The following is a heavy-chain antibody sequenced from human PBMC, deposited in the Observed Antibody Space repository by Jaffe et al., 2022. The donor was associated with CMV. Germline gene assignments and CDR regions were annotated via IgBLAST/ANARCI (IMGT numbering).Heavy chain of an antibody. CDR1: GFSLSTRGMS. V-gene: IGHV2-70*17. J-gene: IGHJ4*02. CDR2: IDWDDDK. Sequence: QVTLRESGPALVKPTQTLTLTCTFSGFSLSTRGMSVAWIRQPPGKALEWLARIDWDDDKFYTTSLKTRLTISKDTSKNQVVLIMTNMDPVDTATYYCARIRKDYYDSSGYYYGIVDYWGQGTLVTVSS. CDR3: ARIRKDYYDSSGYYYGIVDY. D-gene: IGHD3-22*01.